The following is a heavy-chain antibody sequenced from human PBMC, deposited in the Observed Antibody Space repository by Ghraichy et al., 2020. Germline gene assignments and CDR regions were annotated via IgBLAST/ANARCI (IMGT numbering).Heavy chain of an antibody. CDR2: IYYSGST. J-gene: IGHJ4*02. CDR1: GGSISSSSYY. Sequence: SETLSLTCTVSGGSISSSSYYWGWIRQPPGKGLEWIGSIYYSGSTYYNPSLKSRVTISVDTSKNQFSLKLSSVTAADTAVYYCARLEGYCSSTSCSYGLDYWGQGTLVTVSS. CDR3: ARLEGYCSSTSCSYGLDY. V-gene: IGHV4-39*01. D-gene: IGHD2-2*01.